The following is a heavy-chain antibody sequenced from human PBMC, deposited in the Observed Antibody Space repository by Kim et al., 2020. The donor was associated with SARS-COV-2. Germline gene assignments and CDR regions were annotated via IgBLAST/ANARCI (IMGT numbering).Heavy chain of an antibody. CDR3: VRTMLGGQWIFDL. V-gene: IGHV4-39*07. J-gene: IGHJ2*01. D-gene: IGHD3-16*01. Sequence: YNPSLNSRVTISIDTSKNQAYLQMTSVTAADTAIYYCVRTMLGGQWIFDLWGRGTLVAVSS.